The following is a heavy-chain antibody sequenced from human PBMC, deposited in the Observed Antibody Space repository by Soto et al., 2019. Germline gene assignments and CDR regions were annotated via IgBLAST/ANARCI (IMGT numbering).Heavy chain of an antibody. CDR2: IWQDGSNK. Sequence: QVQPVESGGGVVQPGRSLRLSCAASGFTFSSYGMHWVRQAPGTGLERVAGIWQDGSNKYYADSVEGRFTISRDNSKNTLYLQMNSLRAEDTAVYYCARGDRGWGYTPAKYYYYGMDVWGQGTTVTVS. J-gene: IGHJ6*02. CDR1: GFTFSSYG. D-gene: IGHD5-12*01. V-gene: IGHV3-33*01. CDR3: ARGDRGWGYTPAKYYYYGMDV.